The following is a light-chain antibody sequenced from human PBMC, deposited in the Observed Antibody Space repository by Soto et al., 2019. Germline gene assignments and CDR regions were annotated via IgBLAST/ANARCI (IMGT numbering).Light chain of an antibody. V-gene: IGKV3-15*01. CDR3: QQRSNWIT. CDR1: QSVNSK. CDR2: GAS. Sequence: EIVMTQSPATLSVSPGERVTLSCRASQSVNSKVAWYQQKPGQAPRLLIYGASTRATGIPARFSGSGSGTEFTLTISSLQSEDFAVYHCQQRSNWITFGQGTRLEIK. J-gene: IGKJ5*01.